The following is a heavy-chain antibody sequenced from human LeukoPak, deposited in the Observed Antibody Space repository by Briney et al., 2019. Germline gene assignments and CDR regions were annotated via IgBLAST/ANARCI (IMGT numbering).Heavy chain of an antibody. J-gene: IGHJ6*03. D-gene: IGHD1-14*01. CDR1: GGFISSGDYY. V-gene: IGHV4-30-4*02. CDR2: IYYSGNT. CDR3: ARTFLVANRPPLYYYYYYMDV. Sequence: PSETLSLTCSVSGGFISSGDYYWNWIRQTPGKGLEWVGTIYYSGNTYYSPSLKSRVSISVDASKKQFSLNVTSVTAADTAVYYCARTFLVANRPPLYYYYYYMDVWGKGTTVTVSS.